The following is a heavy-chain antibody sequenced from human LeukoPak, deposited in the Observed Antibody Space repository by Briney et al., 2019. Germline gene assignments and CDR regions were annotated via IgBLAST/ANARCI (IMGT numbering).Heavy chain of an antibody. V-gene: IGHV4-39*07. CDR2: IYYSGST. J-gene: IGHJ4*02. CDR1: GGSISSSSYY. D-gene: IGHD3-22*01. CDR3: ARVSPYYYDSSGYAFDY. Sequence: PSETLSLTCTVSGGSISSSSYYWGWIRQPPGKGLEWIGSIYYSGSTYCNPSLKSRVTISVDTSKNQFSLKLSSVTAADTAVYYCARVSPYYYDSSGYAFDYWGQGTLVTVSS.